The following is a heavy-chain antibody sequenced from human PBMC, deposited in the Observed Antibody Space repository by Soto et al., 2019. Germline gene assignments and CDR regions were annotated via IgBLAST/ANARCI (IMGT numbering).Heavy chain of an antibody. J-gene: IGHJ6*03. CDR3: ARGRATLTRQYYYYSYCMDV. Sequence: QVQLQQWGAGLLKPSETLSLTCAVYGGSFSGYYWSWIRQPPGKGLEWMGEINHSGSTNYNPSLKSRVNISVDTSKNQFSLKLSSVTAADTAVYYCARGRATLTRQYYYYSYCMDVWGKGTTVPVS. CDR2: INHSGST. CDR1: GGSFSGYY. V-gene: IGHV4-34*01. D-gene: IGHD2-2*01.